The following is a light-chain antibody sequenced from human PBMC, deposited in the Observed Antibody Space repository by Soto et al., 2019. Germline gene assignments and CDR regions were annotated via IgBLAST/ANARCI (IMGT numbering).Light chain of an antibody. CDR2: DAS. J-gene: IGKJ1*01. V-gene: IGKV1-5*01. Sequence: DIQMPQSPSTLSASVGDRVTITCRASQSISSWLAWYQQKPGTAPKLLIYDASSLESGVPSRFSGSGSGADFPLTISRLQPDDFATYYSQQYKSYSWTFGQGTKVEIK. CDR3: QQYKSYSWT. CDR1: QSISSW.